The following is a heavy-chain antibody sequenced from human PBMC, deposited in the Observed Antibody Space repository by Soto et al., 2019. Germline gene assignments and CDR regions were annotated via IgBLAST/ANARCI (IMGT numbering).Heavy chain of an antibody. D-gene: IGHD3-3*01. CDR3: AGEGALATFGVV. CDR1: SDSIRSYY. CDR2: VYYGGST. J-gene: IGHJ4*02. V-gene: IGHV4-59*01. Sequence: PSETLSLTCTVSSDSIRSYYWTWIRQPPGRGLEWIGHVYYGGSTNYNPSLQSRVTISLDTSKNQFSLRLTSMTAADAAVYYCAGEGALATFGVVWGQGTRVTVSS.